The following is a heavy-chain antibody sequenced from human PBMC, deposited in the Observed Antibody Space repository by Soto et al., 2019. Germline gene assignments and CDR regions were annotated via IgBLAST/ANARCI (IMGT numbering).Heavy chain of an antibody. J-gene: IGHJ5*02. Sequence: ASVKVSCKASGYTFTSYGISWVRQAPGQGLEWMGWISAYNGNTNYAQKLQGRVTMTTDTSTSTAYMELRSLRSDDTAVYYCAREAVAGTVGDWFDPWGQGTMVTVSS. CDR1: GYTFTSYG. CDR3: AREAVAGTVGDWFDP. CDR2: ISAYNGNT. D-gene: IGHD6-19*01. V-gene: IGHV1-18*01.